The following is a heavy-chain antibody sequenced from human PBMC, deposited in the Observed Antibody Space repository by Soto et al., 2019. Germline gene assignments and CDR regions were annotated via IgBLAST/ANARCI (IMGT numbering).Heavy chain of an antibody. D-gene: IGHD4-17*01. V-gene: IGHV1-46*01. Sequence: ASVKVSCKASGYTFTSYGISWVRQAPGQGLEWMGIINPHSGSTSYAQKFQGRVTMTRDTSTSTVYMELSSLRSEDTAVYYCARDDYLDYWGQGTLVTVSS. CDR3: ARDDYLDY. J-gene: IGHJ4*02. CDR2: INPHSGST. CDR1: GYTFTSYG.